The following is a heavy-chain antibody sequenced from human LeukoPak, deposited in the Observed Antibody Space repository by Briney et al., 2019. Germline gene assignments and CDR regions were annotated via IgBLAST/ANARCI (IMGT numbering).Heavy chain of an antibody. Sequence: GGSLRLSCVASGFTFSSYAMSWVRQAPGKGLEWVSAISGSGGSTYYADSVKGRFTISRDNSKNTLYLQMNSLRAEDTAVYYCAKDRGMEWLRFRNYYYYMDVWGKGTTVTVSS. CDR2: ISGSGGST. CDR3: AKDRGMEWLRFRNYYYYMDV. V-gene: IGHV3-23*01. D-gene: IGHD5-12*01. J-gene: IGHJ6*03. CDR1: GFTFSSYA.